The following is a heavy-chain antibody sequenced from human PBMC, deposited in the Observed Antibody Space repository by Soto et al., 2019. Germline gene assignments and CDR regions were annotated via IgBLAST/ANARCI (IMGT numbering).Heavy chain of an antibody. CDR1: GGSFSNFG. CDR3: AREGSGYNF. Sequence: GASVKVSCKASGGSFSNFGISWVRQAPGQGLEWMGGIVPVFGRTNYAQRFRGRLTITADESASTGYMELISLRSDDTAVYYRAREGSGYNFWGQGTQVTVSS. CDR2: IVPVFGRT. J-gene: IGHJ4*02. D-gene: IGHD5-12*01. V-gene: IGHV1-69*13.